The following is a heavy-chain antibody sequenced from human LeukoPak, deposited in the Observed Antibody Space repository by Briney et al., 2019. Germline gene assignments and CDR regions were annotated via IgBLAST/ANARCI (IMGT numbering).Heavy chain of an antibody. D-gene: IGHD3-22*01. CDR1: GGSFSGYY. V-gene: IGHV4-34*01. CDR3: ARVDSSGYYFDY. Sequence: SETLSLTCAVYGGSFSGYYWSWIRQPPGKGLEWIGEINHSGSTNYNPSLKSRVTISVDTSKNQFSLKLSSVTAADTAVYYCARVDSSGYYFDYWGQGTLVTVSS. CDR2: INHSGST. J-gene: IGHJ4*02.